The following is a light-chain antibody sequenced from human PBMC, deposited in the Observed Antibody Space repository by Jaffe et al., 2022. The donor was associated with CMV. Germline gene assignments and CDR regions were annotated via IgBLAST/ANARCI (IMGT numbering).Light chain of an antibody. Sequence: NFLLTQPHSVSESPGKTVTISCTRSSGSIASNYVQWYQQRPGSAPTTVIYEDNERPSGVPDRFSGSIDSSSNSASLTISGLKTEDEADYYCQSYDNGNTWVFGGGTKLTVL. CDR1: SGSIASNY. CDR3: QSYDNGNTWV. J-gene: IGLJ3*02. CDR2: EDN. V-gene: IGLV6-57*04.